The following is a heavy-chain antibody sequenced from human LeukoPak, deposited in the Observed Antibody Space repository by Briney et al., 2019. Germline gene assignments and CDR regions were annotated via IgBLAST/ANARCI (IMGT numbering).Heavy chain of an antibody. CDR2: ISSSSSTI. CDR3: ARDRCSSTSCYVDFDP. Sequence: GGSLRLSCAASGFTFSSYSMNWVRQAPGKGLEWVSYISSSSSTIYYADSVKGRFTISRDNAKNSLYLQMNSLRAEDTAVYYCARDRCSSTSCYVDFDPWGQGTLVTVSS. V-gene: IGHV3-48*01. CDR1: GFTFSSYS. J-gene: IGHJ5*02. D-gene: IGHD2-2*01.